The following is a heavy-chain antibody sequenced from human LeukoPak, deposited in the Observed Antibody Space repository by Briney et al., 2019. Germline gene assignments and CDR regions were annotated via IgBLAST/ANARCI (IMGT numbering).Heavy chain of an antibody. D-gene: IGHD3-22*01. Sequence: PSETLSLTCTVSGGSISSGSYYWSWIRQPAGKGLEWIGRTYTSGSTNYNPSLKSRVTISVDTSKNQFSLKLSSVTAADTAVYYCAREAYYYDSSGYFDYWGQGTLVTVSS. V-gene: IGHV4-61*02. CDR1: GGSISSGSYY. J-gene: IGHJ4*02. CDR2: TYTSGST. CDR3: AREAYYYDSSGYFDY.